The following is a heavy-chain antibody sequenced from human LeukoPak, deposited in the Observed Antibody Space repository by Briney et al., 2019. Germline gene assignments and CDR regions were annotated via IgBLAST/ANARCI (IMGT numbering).Heavy chain of an antibody. V-gene: IGHV5-51*01. CDR2: IYPRDSDT. CDR3: ARKFCSSTTCYVAFDM. Sequence: GESLKISCKGSGYTFTNYWIGWVRQMPGKGLEYMGIIYPRDSDTRCSPSFEGQVTISADKSISTAYLQWSGLKASDTAMYFCARKFCSSTTCYVAFDMWGQGTMVTVSS. D-gene: IGHD2-2*01. CDR1: GYTFTNYW. J-gene: IGHJ3*02.